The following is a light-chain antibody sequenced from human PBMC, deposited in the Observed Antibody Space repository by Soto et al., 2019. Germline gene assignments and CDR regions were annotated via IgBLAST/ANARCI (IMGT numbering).Light chain of an antibody. Sequence: DIQMTQYPYSLSASVEDRVIITCRASQSISNHLNWYQQKPGKAPKLLIFAASSLQSGVPSRFSGSRSGPDFTLTICSLQPEDFATYYCQQSYSSPPTFGQGSKVDIK. J-gene: IGKJ1*01. V-gene: IGKV1-39*01. CDR3: QQSYSSPPT. CDR1: QSISNH. CDR2: AAS.